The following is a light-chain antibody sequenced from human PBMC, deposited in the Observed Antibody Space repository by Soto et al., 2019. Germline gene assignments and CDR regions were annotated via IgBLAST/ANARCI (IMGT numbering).Light chain of an antibody. Sequence: EIVLTQSPATLSLSPGERATLSCRASQSVRSDLAWYQQKPGQAPRLLIYDASNRAAGIPARFSGSGSGTDFNLTIRRLEPEDFAFYYCQQPSNWPPITVGQATRLEIK. CDR1: QSVRSD. V-gene: IGKV3-11*01. CDR3: QQPSNWPPIT. CDR2: DAS. J-gene: IGKJ5*01.